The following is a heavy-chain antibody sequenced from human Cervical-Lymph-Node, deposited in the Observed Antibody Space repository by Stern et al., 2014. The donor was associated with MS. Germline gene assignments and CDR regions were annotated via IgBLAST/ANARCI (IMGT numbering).Heavy chain of an antibody. Sequence: VQLLESGPEVKKPGASVMVSCKTSGYTFTNYYIHWVRQAPGQGLEWMGIINPNGSVKASAQKFQGRLNTTSNQSHTTAFIKLLTLTSEDTAMYYCTRAVGGVGREWGQGTLVFVSS. CDR2: INPNGSVK. CDR3: TRAVGGVGRE. CDR1: GYTFTNYY. J-gene: IGHJ4*02. D-gene: IGHD3-16*01. V-gene: IGHV1-46*01.